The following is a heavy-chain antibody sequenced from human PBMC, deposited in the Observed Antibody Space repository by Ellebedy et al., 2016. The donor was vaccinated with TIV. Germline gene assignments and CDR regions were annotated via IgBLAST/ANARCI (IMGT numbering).Heavy chain of an antibody. CDR1: GAFIRSGGYY. D-gene: IGHD1-26*01. V-gene: IGHV4-31*03. Sequence: LRLSXTVSGAFIRSGGYYWSWVRQHPAKGLEWIGSIYYSGSTYYSPSLKSRVTISVDTSKNQFFLTLRSVTAADTTVYYCARHVGNNWFDPWGQGALVTVSS. J-gene: IGHJ5*02. CDR2: IYYSGST. CDR3: ARHVGNNWFDP.